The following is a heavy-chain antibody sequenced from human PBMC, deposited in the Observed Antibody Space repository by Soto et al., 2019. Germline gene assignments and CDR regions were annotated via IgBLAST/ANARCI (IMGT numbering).Heavy chain of an antibody. CDR1: GFTFSSYS. J-gene: IGHJ6*02. Sequence: EVQLVESGGGLVKPGGSLRLSCAASGFTFSSYSMNWVRQAPGKGLEWVSSISSSSSYIYYADSVKGRFTISRDNAKNSLYLQMNSLRAEDTAVYYCARDTRGYCSGGSCYSIGMDVWGQGTTVTVSS. CDR3: ARDTRGYCSGGSCYSIGMDV. V-gene: IGHV3-21*01. D-gene: IGHD2-15*01. CDR2: ISSSSSYI.